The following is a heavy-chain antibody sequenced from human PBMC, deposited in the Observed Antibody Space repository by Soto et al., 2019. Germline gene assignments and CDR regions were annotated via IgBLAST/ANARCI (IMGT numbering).Heavy chain of an antibody. CDR2: IVPLVDIA. J-gene: IGHJ4*02. CDR1: GGTFSSYT. V-gene: IGHV1-69*02. D-gene: IGHD3-16*01. CDR3: ARSRGFATRFASFDL. Sequence: QVQLVQSGAEFKKPGSSVKLSCRASGGTFSSYTLNWVRQAPGQGLQWMGKIVPLVDIANYEQKLQGRVTITADKSTNTVSMELNGLISEDTAVYYCARSRGFATRFASFDLWGPGTRVTVSS.